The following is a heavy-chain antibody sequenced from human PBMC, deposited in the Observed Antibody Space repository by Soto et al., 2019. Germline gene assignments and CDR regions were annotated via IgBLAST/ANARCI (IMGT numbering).Heavy chain of an antibody. J-gene: IGHJ4*02. CDR2: IIPIFGTA. D-gene: IGHD6-6*01. Sequence: GASVKVSCKASGGTFSSYAISWVRQAPGQGLEWMGGIIPIFGTANYAQKFQGRVTITADESTSTAYMELSSLRSEDTAVYYCARVLHSSSSIDYWGQGTLVTVS. CDR3: ARVLHSSSSIDY. V-gene: IGHV1-69*13. CDR1: GGTFSSYA.